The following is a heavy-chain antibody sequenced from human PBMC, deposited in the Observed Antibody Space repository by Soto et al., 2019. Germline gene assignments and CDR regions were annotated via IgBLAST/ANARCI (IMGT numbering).Heavy chain of an antibody. CDR1: GFTFSSYW. D-gene: IGHD5-12*01. V-gene: IGHV3-7*01. J-gene: IGHJ6*02. CDR2: IKQDGSEK. Sequence: PGGSLRLSCAASGFTFSSYWMSWVRQAPGKGLEWVANIKQDGSEKYYVDSVKGRFTISRDNAKNSLYLQMNSLRAEDTAVYYCARDWWLRYRSGMDVWGQGTTVTVSS. CDR3: ARDWWLRYRSGMDV.